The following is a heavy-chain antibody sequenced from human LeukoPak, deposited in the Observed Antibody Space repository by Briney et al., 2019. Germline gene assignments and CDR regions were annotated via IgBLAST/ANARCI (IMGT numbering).Heavy chain of an antibody. D-gene: IGHD3-10*01. CDR2: INHSGGT. CDR3: ARGLWFGESSFYFDY. CDR1: GGSFSGYY. J-gene: IGHJ4*02. Sequence: SETLSLTCAVYGGSFSGYYWSWVRQPPGKGLEWIGEINHSGGTNYNPSLKSRVTISVDTSKNQFSLKLSSVTAADTAVYYCARGLWFGESSFYFDYWGQGTLVTVSS. V-gene: IGHV4-34*01.